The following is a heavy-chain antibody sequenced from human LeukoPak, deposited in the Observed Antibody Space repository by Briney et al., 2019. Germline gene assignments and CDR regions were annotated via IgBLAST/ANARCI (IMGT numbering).Heavy chain of an antibody. CDR1: GYTFTGYY. D-gene: IGHD2-2*01. Sequence: ASVKVSCKASGYTFTGYYMHWVRQAPGQGLEWMGWINPNSGGTNYAQKFQGRVTMTRDTSISTAYMELSRLRSDDTAVYYCARSLVVLPAVISFGPWGQGTLVTVSS. CDR2: INPNSGGT. CDR3: ARSLVVLPAVISFGP. J-gene: IGHJ5*02. V-gene: IGHV1-2*02.